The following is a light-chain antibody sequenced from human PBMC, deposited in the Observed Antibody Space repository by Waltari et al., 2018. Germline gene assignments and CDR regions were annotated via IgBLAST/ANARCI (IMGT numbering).Light chain of an antibody. CDR2: EGT. V-gene: IGLV2-23*01. Sequence: QSALPQPASVSGSPGQSITISCTATSSDLGSYTLVSWYQQPPGKAPKLILYEGTKRPSGVSNRFSGSKSGNTASLTISGLQAEDEADYYCCSYAGTRVFGGGTKLTVL. J-gene: IGLJ3*02. CDR1: SSDLGSYTL. CDR3: CSYAGTRV.